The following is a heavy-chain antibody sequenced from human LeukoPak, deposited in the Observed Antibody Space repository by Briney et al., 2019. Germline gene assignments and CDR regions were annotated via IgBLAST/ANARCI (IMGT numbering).Heavy chain of an antibody. V-gene: IGHV3-23*01. D-gene: IGHD5-18*01. CDR2: ISDRGGDT. J-gene: IGHJ4*02. Sequence: GGSLRLSCAASGFNFANYAVTWVRQAPGKGLEWVSSISDRGGDTYYADSVKGRFTISRDNSKNTLYLQMNSLKADDTAVYYCARSQYSYGPFDYWGQGTLVTVSS. CDR3: ARSQYSYGPFDY. CDR1: GFNFANYA.